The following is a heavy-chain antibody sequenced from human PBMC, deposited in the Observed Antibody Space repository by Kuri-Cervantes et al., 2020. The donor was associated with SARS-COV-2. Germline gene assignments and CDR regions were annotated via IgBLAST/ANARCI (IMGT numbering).Heavy chain of an antibody. CDR1: GSSISSGYY. J-gene: IGHJ3*02. CDR2: IYHSGST. V-gene: IGHV4-38-2*02. Sequence: SETLSLTCAVSGSSISSGYYWGWIRQPPGKGLEWIGSIYHSGSTYYNPSLKSRVTISVDTSKNQFSLKLSSVTAADTAVYYCARELTNWGSGGSAYDAFDIWGQGTMVTVSS. CDR3: ARELTNWGSGGSAYDAFDI. D-gene: IGHD7-27*01.